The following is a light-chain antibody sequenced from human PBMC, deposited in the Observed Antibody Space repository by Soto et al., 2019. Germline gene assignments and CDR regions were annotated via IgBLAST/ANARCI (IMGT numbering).Light chain of an antibody. J-gene: IGKJ3*01. CDR1: QGIGNS. CDR3: QVFSSDPRGT. CDR2: AAS. V-gene: IGKV1-9*01. Sequence: DIQLTQSPSFLSASVGDRVTITCRASQGIGNSLAWYQRQPGKAPKLLIYAASTLQSGGPSRFSGSGSGTEFTLTISNLQPEDFATYYCQVFSSDPRGTFGPGTKVDIK.